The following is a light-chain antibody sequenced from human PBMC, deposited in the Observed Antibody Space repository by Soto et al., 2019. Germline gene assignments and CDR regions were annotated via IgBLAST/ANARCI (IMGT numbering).Light chain of an antibody. J-gene: IGKJ1*01. CDR3: QHYNSYSEA. Sequence: DIQLPQSPSTLSASVGASVTITCRASQSINGWLAWYQQKPGQAPNLLIYKASTLESGVPSRFSGSGSGTEFTLTISSLQPDDFATYYCQHYNSYSEAFGQGTKVDI. V-gene: IGKV1-5*03. CDR2: KAS. CDR1: QSINGW.